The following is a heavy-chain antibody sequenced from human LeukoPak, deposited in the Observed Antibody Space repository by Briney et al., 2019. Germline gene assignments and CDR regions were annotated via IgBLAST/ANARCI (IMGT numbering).Heavy chain of an antibody. CDR3: ARGLDLGYFQR. CDR2: IWSDGSNK. Sequence: PGGSLRLSCIVSGFTFSTYDMHWVRQAPGKGLEWVVVIWSDGSNKYYKDSVKGRFTISRDNLKNTLYLQMNSLRAEDTAVYHCARGLDLGYFQRWGQGTLVTVSS. D-gene: IGHD4-11*01. V-gene: IGHV3-33*01. J-gene: IGHJ1*01. CDR1: GFTFSTYD.